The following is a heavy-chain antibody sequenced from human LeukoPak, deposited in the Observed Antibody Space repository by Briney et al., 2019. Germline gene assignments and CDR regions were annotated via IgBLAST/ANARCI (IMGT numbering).Heavy chain of an antibody. Sequence: ASVKVSCKASGYTFTGYYMHWVRQVPGQGLEWMGRINPNSGGTNYAQKFQGRVTMTRDTSISTAYMELSRLRSDDTAVYYCARSLTYYYDSSGYYPPRYWGQGTLVTVSS. CDR1: GYTFTGYY. CDR3: ARSLTYYYDSSGYYPPRY. J-gene: IGHJ4*02. D-gene: IGHD3-22*01. V-gene: IGHV1-2*06. CDR2: INPNSGGT.